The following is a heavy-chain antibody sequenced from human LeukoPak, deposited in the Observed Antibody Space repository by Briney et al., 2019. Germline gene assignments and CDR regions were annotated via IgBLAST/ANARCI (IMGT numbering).Heavy chain of an antibody. D-gene: IGHD3-22*01. J-gene: IGHJ5*02. CDR3: AREAHYDSGVFYPWFPP. V-gene: IGHV1-46*01. CDR2: INPSGGST. Sequence: ASVKVSCKASGYTFTSYYMHWVRQAPGQGLEWMGIINPSGGSTSYAQKFQGRVTMTRDTSTSTVYMELSSLRSEDTAVYYCAREAHYDSGVFYPWFPPWGQGTLVTVPS. CDR1: GYTFTSYY.